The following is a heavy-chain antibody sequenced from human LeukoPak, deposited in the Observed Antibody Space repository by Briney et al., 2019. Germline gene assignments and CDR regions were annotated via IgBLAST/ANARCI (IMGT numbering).Heavy chain of an antibody. Sequence: SETLSLTCTVSGGSISSYYWSWIRQPPGKGLEWIGYIYYSGSTNYNPSLKSRVTISVDTSKNQFSLKLSSVTAADTAVYYCARGGHIAAAGDNALDIWGQGTMVTVSS. CDR3: ARGGHIAAAGDNALDI. D-gene: IGHD6-13*01. CDR2: IYYSGST. J-gene: IGHJ3*02. V-gene: IGHV4-59*01. CDR1: GGSISSYY.